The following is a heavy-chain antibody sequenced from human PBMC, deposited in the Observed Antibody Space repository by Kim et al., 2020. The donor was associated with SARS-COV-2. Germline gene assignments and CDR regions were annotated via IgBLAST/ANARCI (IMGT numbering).Heavy chain of an antibody. D-gene: IGHD6-19*01. CDR3: VRGHTSGWNGVDY. Sequence: GGSLRLSCAASGFTFSTYWMHWVRQAPGKGLVWVSRVKSDGSITAYADSVKGRFTISRDNAKNKLYLQMNSLRAEDTAVYYCVRGHTSGWNGVDYWGQGTLVTVSP. J-gene: IGHJ4*02. V-gene: IGHV3-74*01. CDR1: GFTFSTYW. CDR2: VKSDGSIT.